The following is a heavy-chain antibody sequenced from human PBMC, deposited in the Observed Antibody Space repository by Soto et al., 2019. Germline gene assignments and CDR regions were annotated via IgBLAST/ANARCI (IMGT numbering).Heavy chain of an antibody. J-gene: IGHJ5*02. V-gene: IGHV4-39*01. CDR1: GGSISSSSYY. Sequence: QLQLQESGPGLVKPSETLSLTCTVSGGSISSSSYYWGWIRQPPGKGLEWIGSIYYSGSTYYNPSLKCRVTISVDTSKNQFSLKVGSVAAEDSAVYYCAGRTGTTCHWFDPWGQGTLVTVSS. CDR3: AGRTGTTCHWFDP. D-gene: IGHD1-7*01. CDR2: IYYSGST.